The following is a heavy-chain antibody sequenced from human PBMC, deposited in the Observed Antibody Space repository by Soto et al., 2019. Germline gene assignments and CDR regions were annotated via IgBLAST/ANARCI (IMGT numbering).Heavy chain of an antibody. CDR3: IQSRCGGDCLQSYASYYYFGMDV. V-gene: IGHV2-5*02. J-gene: IGHJ6*04. Sequence: SGPTLVNPTQTLTLTCTFSAFSLSTGGVGVGWIRQPPGKALEWLALIYWDDDKRYSPSLRSRLTITKDTSKNQVVLTMTNMDPVDTATYYCIQSRCGGDCLQSYASYYYFGMDVWGEGTTVTVAS. CDR1: AFSLSTGGVG. D-gene: IGHD2-21*02. CDR2: IYWDDDK.